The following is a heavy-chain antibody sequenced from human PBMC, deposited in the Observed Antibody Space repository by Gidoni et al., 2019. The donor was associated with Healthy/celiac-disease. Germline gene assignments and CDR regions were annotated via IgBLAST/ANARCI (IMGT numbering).Heavy chain of an antibody. D-gene: IGHD2-15*01. J-gene: IGHJ5*02. V-gene: IGHV2-70*04. CDR3: ARMGYCSGGSCYSEWWFDP. CDR2: IEWDDDK. CDR1: GFSLSTSGMR. Sequence: QVTLKESGPALVKPTQTLTLPCTFSGFSLSTSGMRVSWIRQTPGKALEWLARIEWDDDKFYSTSLKTRLTISKDTSKNQVVLTMTNMDPVDTATYYCARMGYCSGGSCYSEWWFDPWGQGTLVTVSS.